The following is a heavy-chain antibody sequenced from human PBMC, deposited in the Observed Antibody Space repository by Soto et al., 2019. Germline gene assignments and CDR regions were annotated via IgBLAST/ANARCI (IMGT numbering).Heavy chain of an antibody. CDR3: AKGVVVVAATLGVDYGMDV. CDR1: GFTFSSYA. V-gene: IGHV3-23*01. J-gene: IGHJ6*02. D-gene: IGHD2-15*01. Sequence: GGSLRLSCAASGFTFSSYAMSWVRQAPGKGLEWVSAISGSGGSTYYADSVKGRFTISRDNSKNTLYLQMNSLRAEDTAVYYCAKGVVVVAATLGVDYGMDVWGQGTTVTVSS. CDR2: ISGSGGST.